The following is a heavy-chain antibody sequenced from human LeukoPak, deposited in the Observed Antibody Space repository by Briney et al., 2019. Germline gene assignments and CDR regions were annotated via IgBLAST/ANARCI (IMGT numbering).Heavy chain of an antibody. CDR3: ARLVASSSWWDY. D-gene: IGHD6-13*01. CDR2: IYYSGST. J-gene: IGHJ4*02. Sequence: SETLSLTCTVYGGSISSSSYYWGWIRQPPGKGLEWIGSIYYSGSTYYNPSLKSRVTISVDTSKNQFSLKLSSVTAADTAVYYCARLVASSSWWDYWGQGTLVTVSS. CDR1: GGSISSSSYY. V-gene: IGHV4-39*01.